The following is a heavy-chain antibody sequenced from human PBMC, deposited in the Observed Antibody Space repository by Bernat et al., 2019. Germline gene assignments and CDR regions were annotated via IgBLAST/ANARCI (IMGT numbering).Heavy chain of an antibody. CDR3: ARSNQGLVRWFDP. Sequence: EVQLLESGGGLEQPGGSLRLSCAASGFIFSSYAMSWVRQAPWKGVEWVSAISGSGGSTYYAAAVKGRFTITRDNSKNTLYLQMNSLRAEDTAVYYCARSNQGLVRWFDPWGQGTLVTVSS. V-gene: IGHV3-23*01. D-gene: IGHD6-19*01. CDR2: ISGSGGST. CDR1: GFIFSSYA. J-gene: IGHJ5*02.